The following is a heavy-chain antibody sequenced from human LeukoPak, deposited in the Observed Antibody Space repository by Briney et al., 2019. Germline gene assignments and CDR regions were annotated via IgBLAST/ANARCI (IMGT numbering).Heavy chain of an antibody. J-gene: IGHJ4*02. Sequence: GASVKVSCKASGYTFSLYYLHWVRQAPGQGPEWMGVINPGDGSTTYRQKFQGRVTMTRDMSTRTVYMELSGLRFDDTAVYYCARDAGSSWHNWGQGTLVTVSS. V-gene: IGHV1-46*01. CDR2: INPGDGST. CDR3: ARDAGSSWHN. D-gene: IGHD6-13*01. CDR1: GYTFSLYY.